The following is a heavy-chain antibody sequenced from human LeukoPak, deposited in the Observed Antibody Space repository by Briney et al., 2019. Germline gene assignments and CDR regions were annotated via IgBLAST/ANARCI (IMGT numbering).Heavy chain of an antibody. D-gene: IGHD1/OR15-1a*01. CDR2: IYYSGST. V-gene: IGHV4-59*01. Sequence: SETLSLTCTVSGGSISSYYWSWIRQPPGKGLEWIGYIYYSGSTNYNPSLRSRVIISVDTSKNQFSLNLNSVSAADTAVYYCARRIGTTPNWLGPWGQGILVTVSS. CDR1: GGSISSYY. J-gene: IGHJ5*02. CDR3: ARRIGTTPNWLGP.